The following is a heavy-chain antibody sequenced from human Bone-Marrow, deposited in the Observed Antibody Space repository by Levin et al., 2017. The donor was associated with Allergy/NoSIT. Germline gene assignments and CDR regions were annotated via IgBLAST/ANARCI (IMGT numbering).Heavy chain of an antibody. J-gene: IGHJ3*01. CDR1: GGSISSNNW. CDR2: IYHSGTT. Sequence: SETLSLTCAVSGGSISSNNWWNWVRQAPGEGLEWIGEIYHSGTTNYNPSLKGRILISVDKSKNQFSLRLNSVTAADTALYYCTRRNSSWVVFSFDVWGEGTMVTVSS. D-gene: IGHD2-8*02. CDR3: TRRNSSWVVFSFDV. V-gene: IGHV4-4*02.